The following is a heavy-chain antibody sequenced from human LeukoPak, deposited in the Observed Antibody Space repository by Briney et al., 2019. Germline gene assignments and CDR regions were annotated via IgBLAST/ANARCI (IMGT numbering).Heavy chain of an antibody. Sequence: GGSLRLSCAASGFTFSSYAMSWVRQAPGKGLEWVSSISSSSSYIYYADSVKGRFTISRDNAKNSLYLQMNSLRAEDTAVYYCARDRGGYNSAFDYWGQGTLVTVSS. CDR2: ISSSSSYI. J-gene: IGHJ4*02. CDR3: ARDRGGYNSAFDY. V-gene: IGHV3-21*01. D-gene: IGHD5-24*01. CDR1: GFTFSSYA.